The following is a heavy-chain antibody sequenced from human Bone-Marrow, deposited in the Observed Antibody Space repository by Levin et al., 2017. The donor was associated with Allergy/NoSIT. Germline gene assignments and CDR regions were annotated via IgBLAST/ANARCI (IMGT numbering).Heavy chain of an antibody. CDR2: INSDSGVT. D-gene: IGHD3-10*01. V-gene: IGHV1-2*02. CDR1: GFKFIGYY. Sequence: PGGSLRLSCKTSGFKFIGYYLHWVRQAPGQGLEWMGWINSDSGVTDYAPKFRGRISISRDTSTATAYMELSGLRSDDTASYYWARGHYFYGSGTYYSGSDYWGQGTLVTVSS. J-gene: IGHJ4*02. CDR3: ARGHYFYGSGTYYSGSDY.